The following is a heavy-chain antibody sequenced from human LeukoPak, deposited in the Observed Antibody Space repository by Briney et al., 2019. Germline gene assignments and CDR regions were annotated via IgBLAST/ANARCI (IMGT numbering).Heavy chain of an antibody. CDR1: GYTFTGYY. Sequence: VASVKLSCKASGYTFTGYYMHWVRQAPGQGLEWMGWINPNSGGTNYAQKFQGRVTMTRDTSISTAYMELSRLRSDDTAVYYCARGGYGDYGDDAFDIWGQGTMVTVSS. V-gene: IGHV1-2*02. D-gene: IGHD4-17*01. CDR2: INPNSGGT. CDR3: ARGGYGDYGDDAFDI. J-gene: IGHJ3*02.